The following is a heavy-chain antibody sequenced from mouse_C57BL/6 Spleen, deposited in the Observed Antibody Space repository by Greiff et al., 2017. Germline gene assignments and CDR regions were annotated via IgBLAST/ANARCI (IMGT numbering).Heavy chain of an antibody. V-gene: IGHV14-3*01. CDR2: IDPANGNT. J-gene: IGHJ2*01. Sequence: EVQRVESVAELVRPGASVKLSCTASGFNIKNTYMHWVKQRPEQGLEWIGRIDPANGNTKYAPKFQGKATITADPSSNTAYLQLSSLTSEDTAIYYCARSGLWDYDPFYWGQGTTLTVSS. CDR3: ARSGLWDYDPFY. D-gene: IGHD2-4*01. CDR1: GFNIKNTY.